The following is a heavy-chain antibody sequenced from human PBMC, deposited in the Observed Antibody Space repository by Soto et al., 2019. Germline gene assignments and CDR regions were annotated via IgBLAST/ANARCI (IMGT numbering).Heavy chain of an antibody. CDR2: ISYDGSNK. Sequence: LRLSCAASGFTFSSYGMHWVRQAPGKGLEWVAVISYDGSNKYYADSVKGRFTISRDNSKNTLYLQMNSLRAEDTAVYYCAKDLVVVPAGFDYWGQGTLVTVS. V-gene: IGHV3-30*18. CDR3: AKDLVVVPAGFDY. CDR1: GFTFSSYG. J-gene: IGHJ4*02. D-gene: IGHD2-2*01.